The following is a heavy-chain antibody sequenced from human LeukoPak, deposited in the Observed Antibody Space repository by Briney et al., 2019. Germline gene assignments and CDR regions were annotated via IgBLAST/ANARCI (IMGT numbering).Heavy chain of an antibody. J-gene: IGHJ5*02. Sequence: GGSLRLSCAVSGFTFSSYGMHWVRQAPGKGLEWVAVIAYDGINKYYADSVKGRFTISRDNSKNTLYLQMNSLRAEDTAVYYCARDSSPWYYYDRSGSNGFDPWGQGTLVTVSS. CDR3: ARDSSPWYYYDRSGSNGFDP. D-gene: IGHD3-22*01. V-gene: IGHV3-30*03. CDR1: GFTFSSYG. CDR2: IAYDGINK.